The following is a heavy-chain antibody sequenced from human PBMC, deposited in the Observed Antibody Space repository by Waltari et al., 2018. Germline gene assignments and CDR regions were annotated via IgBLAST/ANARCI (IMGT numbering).Heavy chain of an antibody. CDR1: GGSISSHS. CDR2: IYYSGST. Sequence: QVQLQESGPGLVKPSETLSLTCTVSGGSISSHSWSWIRQPPGKGLEWIGYIYYSGSTNYNPSLKSRVTISVDTSKNQFSLKLSSVTAADTAVYYCARAKVATMEYWGQGTLVTVSS. CDR3: ARAKVATMEY. J-gene: IGHJ4*02. V-gene: IGHV4-59*11. D-gene: IGHD5-12*01.